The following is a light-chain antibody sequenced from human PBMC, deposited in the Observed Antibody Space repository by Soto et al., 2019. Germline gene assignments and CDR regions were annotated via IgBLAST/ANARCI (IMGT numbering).Light chain of an antibody. J-gene: IGKJ2*01. CDR3: QHYNNWPPYT. Sequence: EIVMTQSPATLSTFPWQSAPLSCRASQSGDSNLAWFQQQPGQAPRLLIYGASYRAAGVPASFSGSGSGTEFTLTISSLQSEDFAVYDCQHYNNWPPYTFGQGTKVDIK. CDR2: GAS. V-gene: IGKV3-15*01. CDR1: QSGDSN.